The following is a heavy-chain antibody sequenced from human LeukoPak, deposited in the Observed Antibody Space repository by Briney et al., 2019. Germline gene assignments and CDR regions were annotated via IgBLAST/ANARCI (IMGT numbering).Heavy chain of an antibody. D-gene: IGHD1-26*01. Sequence: GGSLRLSCAASGFTVSSNYMSWVRQAPGKGLEWVGRTRNKANSYTTEYAASVKGRFTISRDDSKNSLYLQMNSLKTEDTAVYYCATNLMGLYYYGMDVWGQGTTVTISS. CDR1: GFTVSSNY. J-gene: IGHJ6*02. CDR2: TRNKANSYTT. V-gene: IGHV3-72*01. CDR3: ATNLMGLYYYGMDV.